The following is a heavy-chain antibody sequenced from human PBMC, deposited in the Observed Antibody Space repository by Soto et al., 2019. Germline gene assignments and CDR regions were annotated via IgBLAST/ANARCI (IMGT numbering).Heavy chain of an antibody. Sequence: SVKVSCKASGFTFTSSAVQWVRQARGQRLEWIGWIVVGSGNTNYAQKFQERVTITRDMSTSTAYMELSSLRSEDTAVYYCAADLAAWVTYDVHSANGMDVRGQGTTVTVSS. D-gene: IGHD3-22*01. CDR1: GFTFTSSA. CDR3: AADLAAWVTYDVHSANGMDV. V-gene: IGHV1-58*01. J-gene: IGHJ6*02. CDR2: IVVGSGNT.